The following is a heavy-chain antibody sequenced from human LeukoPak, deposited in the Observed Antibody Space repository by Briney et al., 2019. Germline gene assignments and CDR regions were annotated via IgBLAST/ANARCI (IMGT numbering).Heavy chain of an antibody. D-gene: IGHD2-2*01. CDR2: ISAYNGNT. V-gene: IGHV1-2*02. J-gene: IGHJ3*02. Sequence: ASVKVSCKASGYTFTGYYMHWVRQAPGQGLEWMGWISAYNGNTNYAQKFQGRVTMTRDTSISTAYMELSSLRSDDTAVYHCVRVYSIIVVVPAAGGDALDIWGQGTMVTVSS. CDR1: GYTFTGYY. CDR3: VRVYSIIVVVPAAGGDALDI.